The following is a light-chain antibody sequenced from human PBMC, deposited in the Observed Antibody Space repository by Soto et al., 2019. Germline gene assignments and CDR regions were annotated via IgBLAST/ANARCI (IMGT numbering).Light chain of an antibody. V-gene: IGLV2-11*01. CDR1: SSDVGGYNY. CDR3: CSYAGSYTSGLWV. Sequence: QSVLTQPRSVSGSPGQSVTISCTGTSSDVGGYNYVSWYQQHPGKAPKLMIYDVSKRPSGVPDRFSGSKSGNTASLTISGLQAEDEADYYCCSYAGSYTSGLWVFGGGTKVTVL. J-gene: IGLJ3*02. CDR2: DVS.